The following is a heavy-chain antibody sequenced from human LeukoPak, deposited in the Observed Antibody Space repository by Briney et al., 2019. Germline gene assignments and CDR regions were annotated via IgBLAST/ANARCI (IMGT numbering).Heavy chain of an antibody. Sequence: ASVKVSCKASGYTFTGYYMHWLRQAPGQGLEWMGWINPNSGFTNYAQKFQGRVTMTRDTSISTAYMELSRLRSDDTAVYYCARLADCSSSSCRSFDYWGQGTLVTVSS. J-gene: IGHJ4*02. D-gene: IGHD2-2*01. CDR3: ARLADCSSSSCRSFDY. CDR2: INPNSGFT. V-gene: IGHV1-2*02. CDR1: GYTFTGYY.